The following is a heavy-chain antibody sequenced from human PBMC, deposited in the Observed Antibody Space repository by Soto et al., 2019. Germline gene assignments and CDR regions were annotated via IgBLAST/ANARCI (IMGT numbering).Heavy chain of an antibody. V-gene: IGHV4-30-4*01. Sequence: SEPLSLTCTVSGGSISSGDYYWSWIRQPPGKGLEWIGYIYYSGSTYYNPSLKSRVTISVDSSKNQFSLNLRSVTAADSAVYYCARADNRRYHPHFGQGNPVTGSS. CDR1: GGSISSGDYY. D-gene: IGHD2-2*01. CDR2: IYYSGST. J-gene: IGHJ1*01. CDR3: ARADNRRYHPH.